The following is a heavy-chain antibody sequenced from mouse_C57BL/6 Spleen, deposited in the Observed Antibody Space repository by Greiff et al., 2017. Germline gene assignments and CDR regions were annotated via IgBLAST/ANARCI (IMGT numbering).Heavy chain of an antibody. J-gene: IGHJ4*01. CDR1: GYAFSSSW. CDR3: AKEGFYYYGSSDYAMDY. CDR2: IYPGDGDT. V-gene: IGHV1-82*01. D-gene: IGHD1-1*01. Sequence: QVQLQQSGPELVKPGASVKISCKASGYAFSSSWMNWVKQRPGKGLEWIGRIYPGDGDTNNNGKFKGKATLTADKSSSTAYMQLSSLTSEDSAVYFCAKEGFYYYGSSDYAMDYWGQGTSVTVSS.